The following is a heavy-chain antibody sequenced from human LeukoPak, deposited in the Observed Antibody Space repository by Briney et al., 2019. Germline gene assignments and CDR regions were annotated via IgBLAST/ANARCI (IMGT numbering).Heavy chain of an antibody. J-gene: IGHJ4*02. Sequence: PGGSLRLSCAASGFTFSSYGMHWVRQAPGKGLEWVAFIRYDGSNKYYADSVKGRFTISRDNSKNTLYLQMNSLRAEDTAVYYCAKVMERIAVAGLDYWGQGTLVTVSS. D-gene: IGHD6-19*01. CDR1: GFTFSSYG. V-gene: IGHV3-30*02. CDR2: IRYDGSNK. CDR3: AKVMERIAVAGLDY.